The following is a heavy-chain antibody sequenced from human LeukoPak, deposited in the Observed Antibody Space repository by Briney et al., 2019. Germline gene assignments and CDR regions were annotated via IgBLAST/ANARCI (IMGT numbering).Heavy chain of an antibody. V-gene: IGHV3-21*01. Sequence: GGSLRLSCAASGFTFSSYSMTWVRQAPGKGLEWVSSISSSSSYIYYADSVKGRFTISRDNAKNSLYLHMNSLRAEDTAVYYCARSEYYSNYGWFDPWGQGTLVTVSS. J-gene: IGHJ5*02. CDR1: GFTFSSYS. CDR2: ISSSSSYI. CDR3: ARSEYYSNYGWFDP. D-gene: IGHD4-11*01.